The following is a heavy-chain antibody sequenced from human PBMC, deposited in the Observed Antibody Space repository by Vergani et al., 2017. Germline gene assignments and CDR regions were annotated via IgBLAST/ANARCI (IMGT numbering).Heavy chain of an antibody. J-gene: IGHJ4*02. CDR1: GFTFSSYE. V-gene: IGHV3-48*03. D-gene: IGHD2-8*01. CDR3: ARTKYYFDY. Sequence: EVQLVESGGGLVQPGGSLRLLCAASGFTFSSYEMNWVRQAPGKGLEWVSYISSSGSTIYYADSVKGRFTISRDDAKNSLYLQMNSLRAEDTAVYYCARTKYYFDYWGQGTLVTVSS. CDR2: ISSSGSTI.